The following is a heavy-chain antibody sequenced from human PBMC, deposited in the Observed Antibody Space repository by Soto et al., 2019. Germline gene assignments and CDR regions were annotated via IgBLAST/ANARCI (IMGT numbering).Heavy chain of an antibody. Sequence: WGSLLLSCAASGFTFSGHYMSWIRQAPGKGLEWIGYSSNSGSFTRYADSVKGRFSISRDNAKNSLYLQINSLRGDDTAIYYCVRSGDNYNLLDCWGHGTKVTVSS. D-gene: IGHD1-1*01. CDR3: VRSGDNYNLLDC. V-gene: IGHV3-11*06. CDR1: GFTFSGHY. CDR2: SSNSGSFT. J-gene: IGHJ4*01.